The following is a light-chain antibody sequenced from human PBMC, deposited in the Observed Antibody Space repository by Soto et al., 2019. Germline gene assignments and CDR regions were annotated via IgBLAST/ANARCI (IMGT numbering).Light chain of an antibody. CDR1: QSIHSC. CDR3: PQIYAAPVT. V-gene: IGKV1-39*01. CDR2: GAS. Sequence: DIQMTQSPSSLSASVGDRVTITCRASQSIHSCLNWYQQKPGKDPKLLIYGASNLQSGVPSRFSGSESGTDFILTISSLQPEDFATYYCPQIYAAPVTFGQGTKVEIK. J-gene: IGKJ1*01.